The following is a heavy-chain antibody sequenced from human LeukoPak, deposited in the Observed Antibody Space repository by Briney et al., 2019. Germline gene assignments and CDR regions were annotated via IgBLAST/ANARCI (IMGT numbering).Heavy chain of an antibody. J-gene: IGHJ4*02. D-gene: IGHD5-12*01. Sequence: GGSLRLSCAASGFTFSSYGMHWVRQAPGKGLEWVAVISYDGSNKYYADFVKGRFTISRDNSKNTLYLQMNSLRAEDTAVYYCAGATDGYWGQGTLVTVSS. V-gene: IGHV3-30*03. CDR1: GFTFSSYG. CDR3: AGATDGY. CDR2: ISYDGSNK.